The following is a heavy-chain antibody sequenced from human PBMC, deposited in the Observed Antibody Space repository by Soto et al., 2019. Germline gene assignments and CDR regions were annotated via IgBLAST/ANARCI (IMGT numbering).Heavy chain of an antibody. V-gene: IGHV1-18*01. CDR1: GYTFTNYG. D-gene: IGHD2-2*01. J-gene: IGHJ6*02. Sequence: QVQLVQSGPEVKKPGASVKVSCKASGYTFTNYGITWVRQAPGQGLEWMGWITASNGNTNYAREIQGRLTLTRDTSTSTAYMELRSLRSDETAVYYWARGASCSSASCYDNFHYGFAVWGQGTTVIVSS. CDR3: ARGASCSSASCYDNFHYGFAV. CDR2: ITASNGNT.